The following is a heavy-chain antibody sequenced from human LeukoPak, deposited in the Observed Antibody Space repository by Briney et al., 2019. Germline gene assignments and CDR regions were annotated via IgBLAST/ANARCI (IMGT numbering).Heavy chain of an antibody. Sequence: ASVWLSCKASGYTFTGYYMHWVRQAPGQGLEGMGWINPNSGGTNYAQKFQGRVTMTRDTSISTAYMELSRLRSDDTAVYYCARDYRVSGWTDYWGQGTLVTVSS. J-gene: IGHJ4*02. CDR2: INPNSGGT. V-gene: IGHV1-2*02. CDR3: ARDYRVSGWTDY. D-gene: IGHD6-19*01. CDR1: GYTFTGYY.